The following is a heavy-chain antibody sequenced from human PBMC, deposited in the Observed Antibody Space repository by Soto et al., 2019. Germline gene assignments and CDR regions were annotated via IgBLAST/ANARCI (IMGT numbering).Heavy chain of an antibody. CDR2: ISAYNGNT. V-gene: IGHV1-18*01. CDR3: ARRGRWFGELQAYYYYGMDV. Sequence: QVQLVQSGAEVKKPGASVKVSCKASGYTFTSYGISWVRQAPGQGLEWMGWISAYNGNTNYAQKLQGRVTMTTDTSTSTAYMERRSLRADDTAVYYCARRGRWFGELQAYYYYGMDVWGQGTTVTVSS. CDR1: GYTFTSYG. D-gene: IGHD3-10*01. J-gene: IGHJ6*02.